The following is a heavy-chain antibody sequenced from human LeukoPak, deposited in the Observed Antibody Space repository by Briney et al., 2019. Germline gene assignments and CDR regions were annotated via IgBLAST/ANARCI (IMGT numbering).Heavy chain of an antibody. V-gene: IGHV4-34*01. D-gene: IGHD2-2*01. CDR3: ARGQYQPRLDP. J-gene: IGHJ5*02. CDR1: GGSFSGYY. CDR2: INHSGST. Sequence: SETLSLTCAVYGGSFSGYYWSWIRQSPGKGLEWIGEINHSGSTNYNPSLTSRVTISVDTSKNQFSLKLTSVTAADTAVYCCARGQYQPRLDPWGQGTLVSVSS.